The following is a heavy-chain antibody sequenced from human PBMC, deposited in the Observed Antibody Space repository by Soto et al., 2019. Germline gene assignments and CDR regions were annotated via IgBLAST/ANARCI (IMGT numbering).Heavy chain of an antibody. V-gene: IGHV1-69*01. J-gene: IGHJ4*02. CDR2: IISFFGAA. CDR3: AQHANGNPLAY. Sequence: QVQLVQSGAEVKKPGSSVKVSCKASGGTFSRYTISWVRQAPGQGLEWMGGIISFFGAAKYAQKFQARVTVTREESTSTAYLDLSSLRSEDTAVHYYAQHANGNPLAYWGLGTLVTVTS. D-gene: IGHD3-16*01. CDR1: GGTFSRYT.